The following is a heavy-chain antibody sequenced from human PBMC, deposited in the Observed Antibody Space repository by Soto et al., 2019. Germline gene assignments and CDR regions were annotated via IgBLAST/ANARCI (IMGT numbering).Heavy chain of an antibody. J-gene: IGHJ4*02. CDR3: TRSLPSSIAARPIYLDY. V-gene: IGHV3-49*03. CDR1: GFTFGDYA. Sequence: GGSLRLSCTASGFTFGDYAMSWFRQAPGKGLEWVGFIRSKAYGGTTEYAASVKGRFTISRDDSKSIAYLQMNSLKTEDTAVYYCTRSLPSSIAARPIYLDYWGQGTLVTVSS. D-gene: IGHD6-6*01. CDR2: IRSKAYGGTT.